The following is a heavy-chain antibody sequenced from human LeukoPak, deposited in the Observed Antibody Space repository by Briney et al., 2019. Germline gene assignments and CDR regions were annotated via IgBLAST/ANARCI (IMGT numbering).Heavy chain of an antibody. J-gene: IGHJ4*02. CDR2: VSPNGETA. D-gene: IGHD5-18*01. V-gene: IGHV3-23*01. CDR1: GFIFRNYG. Sequence: GGSLRLSWAASGFIFRNYGMNWVRQPPGKGLEWVSGVSPNGETAYYADSVKGRFTISRDNSKNTVYLQVRSLRAEDTAVYYCAKDLGWIQFGYWGQGALVTVSS. CDR3: AKDLGWIQFGY.